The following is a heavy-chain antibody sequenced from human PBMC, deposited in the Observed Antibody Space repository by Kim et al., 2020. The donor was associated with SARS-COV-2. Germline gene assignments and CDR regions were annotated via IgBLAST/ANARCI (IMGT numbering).Heavy chain of an antibody. J-gene: IGHJ4*02. D-gene: IGHD3-22*01. V-gene: IGHV5-51*01. CDR2: IYPRDSDT. CDR3: ARLGDSSQTIDNFFDY. CDR1: GYSFTTYW. Sequence: GESLKISCQASGYSFTTYWIGWVRQMPGKGLEWMGIIYPRDSDTRYSPSFQGQVTISADKSISTAFLQWSSLRASDTAMYYCARLGDSSQTIDNFFDYWGQGTLVTVSS.